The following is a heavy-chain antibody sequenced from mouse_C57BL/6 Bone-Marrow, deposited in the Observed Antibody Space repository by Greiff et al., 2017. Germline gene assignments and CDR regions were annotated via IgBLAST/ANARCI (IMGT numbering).Heavy chain of an antibody. CDR3: AREGRDYYAMDY. Sequence: VQLQQPGAELVKPGASVKLSCKASGYTFTSYWMQWVKQRPGQGLEWIGEIDPSDSYTNYNQKFKGKATLTVDTSSSTAYMQLSSLTSEDSAVYYCAREGRDYYAMDYWGQGTSVTVSS. CDR2: IDPSDSYT. V-gene: IGHV1-50*01. D-gene: IGHD3-3*01. CDR1: GYTFTSYW. J-gene: IGHJ4*01.